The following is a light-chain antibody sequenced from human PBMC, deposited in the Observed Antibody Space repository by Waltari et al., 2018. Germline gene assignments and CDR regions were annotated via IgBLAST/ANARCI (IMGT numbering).Light chain of an antibody. CDR2: GAS. CDR1: QDIKKS. J-gene: IGKJ2*01. Sequence: DIQMTQSPSSLSASAGDRVTITCQASQDIKKSLNWYQHKPGKAPKLLIYGASDLEKGVPSRFSGSGSGTDFTFTISSLQPEDTATYYCQQYDTVLSFGQGTKVEIK. V-gene: IGKV1-33*01. CDR3: QQYDTVLS.